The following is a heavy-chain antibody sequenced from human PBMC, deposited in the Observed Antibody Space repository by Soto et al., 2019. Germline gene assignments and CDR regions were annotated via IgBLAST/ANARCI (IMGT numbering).Heavy chain of an antibody. CDR3: ARRDTSGFLRYFDN. CDR2: IVPNVGTV. D-gene: IGHD3-3*01. J-gene: IGHJ4*02. Sequence: SVKVSCKSSGGTFSSFINYPINWVRQAPGQGLEWMGGIVPNVGTVNYAQKLRGKVTITADKSTGTAYMELSSLRSEDTALYYCARRDTSGFLRYFDNWGQGTQVTVSS. CDR1: GGTFSSFINYP. V-gene: IGHV1-69*06.